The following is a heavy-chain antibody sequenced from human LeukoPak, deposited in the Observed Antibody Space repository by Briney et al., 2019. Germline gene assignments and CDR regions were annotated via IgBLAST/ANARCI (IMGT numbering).Heavy chain of an antibody. CDR1: GFTFSSYG. D-gene: IGHD6-13*01. CDR2: IWYDGSNK. J-gene: IGHJ4*02. Sequence: PGRSLRLSCAASGFTFSSYGMHWVRQAPGKGLEWVAVIWYDGSNKYYADSVKGRFTIPRDNSKTTLYLQMNSLRAEDTAVYYCARGGGRSSSWPVEVDYWGQGTLVTVSS. V-gene: IGHV3-33*01. CDR3: ARGGGRSSSWPVEVDY.